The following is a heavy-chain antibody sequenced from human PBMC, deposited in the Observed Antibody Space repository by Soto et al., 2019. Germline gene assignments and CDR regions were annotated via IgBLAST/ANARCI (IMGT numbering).Heavy chain of an antibody. V-gene: IGHV4-30-4*01. CDR3: ARATCSSTSCYLYYYGMDA. Sequence: PXETLSLTCTVSGCSISSGDYYWSWIRQPPGKGLEWIGYIYYSGSTYYNPSLKSRVTISVDTSKNQFSLKLSSVTAADTAVYYCARATCSSTSCYLYYYGMDAWGQGTTVTVSS. J-gene: IGHJ6*02. CDR1: GCSISSGDYY. D-gene: IGHD2-2*01. CDR2: IYYSGST.